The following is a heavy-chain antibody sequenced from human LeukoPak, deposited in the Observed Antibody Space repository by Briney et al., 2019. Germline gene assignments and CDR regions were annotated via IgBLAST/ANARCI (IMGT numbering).Heavy chain of an antibody. CDR2: MNSDGRST. Sequence: QPGGSLRLSCGASGFTFSSYWVLGARQAPGEGLVWVSRMNSDGRSTSYADSVKGRLPISRDNSKNSLYLQMNSLRTEYTALYYCAKDQVYGVLYYYYDGMDVSGQRTTVTVSS. J-gene: IGHJ6*02. CDR1: GFTFSSYW. V-gene: IGHV3-74*01. CDR3: AKDQVYGVLYYYYDGMDV. D-gene: IGHD4-17*01.